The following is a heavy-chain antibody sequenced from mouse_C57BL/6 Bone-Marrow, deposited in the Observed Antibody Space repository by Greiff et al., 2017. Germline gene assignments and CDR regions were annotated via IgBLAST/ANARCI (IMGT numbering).Heavy chain of an antibody. Sequence: EVQRVESGGGLVQPKGSLKLSCAASGFSFNTYAMNWVRQAPGKGLEWVARIRSKSNNYATYYADSVKDRFTISRDDSESMLYLQMNNLKTEDTAMYYCVTLSTMVTTGYAMDYWGQGTSVTVSS. V-gene: IGHV10-1*01. CDR3: VTLSTMVTTGYAMDY. J-gene: IGHJ4*01. CDR1: GFSFNTYA. CDR2: IRSKSNNYAT. D-gene: IGHD2-2*01.